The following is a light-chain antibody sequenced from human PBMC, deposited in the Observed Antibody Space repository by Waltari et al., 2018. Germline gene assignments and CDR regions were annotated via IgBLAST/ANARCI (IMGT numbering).Light chain of an antibody. V-gene: IGLV2-23*01. CDR2: EDN. CDR1: RSDVGTYNL. CDR3: GSYAGSGTYV. J-gene: IGLJ1*01. Sequence: QSALAQPASVSGSPGQSITISCTGTRSDVGTYNLVSWYQQHPGEAPKLMIYEDNKRPSGVSHRFSGSHSGKTASLIISGLQAEDEADYHCGSYAGSGTYVFGT.